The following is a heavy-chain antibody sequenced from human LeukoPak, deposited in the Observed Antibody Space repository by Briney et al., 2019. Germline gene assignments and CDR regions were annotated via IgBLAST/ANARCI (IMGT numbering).Heavy chain of an antibody. D-gene: IGHD2-15*01. Sequence: PGGSLRLSCAPSGFTFSSYAMHWVRQAPGKGLEWVAVISSDGSNKYYADSVKGRFTISRDNSKNTLYLQMNSLRAEDTAVYYCAKGFVVVVSATQSSWFDPWGQGTLVTVSS. J-gene: IGHJ5*02. CDR2: ISSDGSNK. V-gene: IGHV3-30*04. CDR3: AKGFVVVVSATQSSWFDP. CDR1: GFTFSSYA.